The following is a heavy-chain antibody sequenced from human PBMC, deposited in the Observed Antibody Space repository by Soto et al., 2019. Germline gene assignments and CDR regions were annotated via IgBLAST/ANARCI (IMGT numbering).Heavy chain of an antibody. V-gene: IGHV1-8*01. CDR3: ARWPDGYYYYRMDV. CDR2: MNPNSGNT. Sequence: QVQLVQSGAEVKKPGASVKVSCKASGYTFTSYDINWVRQATGQGLEWMGWMNPNSGNTGNAQKFQVRVTMTSTTSISTAYMELSSVRYEDTAVYYCARWPDGYYYYRMDVWGQGSTVTVSS. J-gene: IGHJ6*02. CDR1: GYTFTSYD.